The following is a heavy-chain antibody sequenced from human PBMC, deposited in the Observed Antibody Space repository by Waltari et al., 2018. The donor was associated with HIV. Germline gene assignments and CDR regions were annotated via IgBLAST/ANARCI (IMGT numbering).Heavy chain of an antibody. CDR1: GFSFLTYG. CDR2: IRYNGDNK. V-gene: IGHV3-30*02. Sequence: QVQLVESGGGVVQPGGSLSLPCRAYGFSFLTYGMHGVRQAPRKGLEWVAFIRYNGDNKYYADSVEGRFTISRDNSDNTLFLQMNSLRAEDTAIYYCAKDRRGTIAVPGDPDYWGHGTLVTVSS. J-gene: IGHJ4*01. D-gene: IGHD2-2*01. CDR3: AKDRRGTIAVPGDPDY.